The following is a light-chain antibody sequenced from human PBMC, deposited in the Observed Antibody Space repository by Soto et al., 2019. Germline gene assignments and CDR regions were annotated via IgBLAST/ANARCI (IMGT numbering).Light chain of an antibody. J-gene: IGKJ1*01. CDR2: AAS. V-gene: IGKV1-39*01. CDR3: QQYNDYSAWT. Sequence: DIQMTQSPSSLSASVGDRVTITCRAGQSIGSYLNWYQQKPGKAPKLLIYAASSLQSGVPSRISGRGSGTEFTLTISSLQPEDCATYYCQQYNDYSAWTFGQGTKVEIK. CDR1: QSIGSY.